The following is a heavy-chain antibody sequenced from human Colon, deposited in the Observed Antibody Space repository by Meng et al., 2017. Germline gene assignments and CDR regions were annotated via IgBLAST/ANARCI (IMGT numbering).Heavy chain of an antibody. J-gene: IGHJ4*02. CDR1: GGSVSSASYY. CDR2: IHYSGSR. D-gene: IGHD3-10*01. Sequence: QAQVQESGPGLVRPSETLSLPCNVSGGSVSSASYYWSWIRQPPGKGLEWIGLIHYSGSRNYNPSLKSRVTMSVDTSKNQVSLRLTSVTAADTAVYYCARFYGSGTFEVHDYWGQGTLVTVSS. CDR3: ARFYGSGTFEVHDY. V-gene: IGHV4-61*01.